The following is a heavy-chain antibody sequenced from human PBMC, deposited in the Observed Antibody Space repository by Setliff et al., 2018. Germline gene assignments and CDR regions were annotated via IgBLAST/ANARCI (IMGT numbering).Heavy chain of an antibody. D-gene: IGHD6-19*01. V-gene: IGHV4-4*02. CDR3: ARGGRVSSGWYEARWGRVDLDY. Sequence: PSETLSLTCAVSGGSISSSNWWSWVRQPPGKGLEWIGEIYQSGTTNYNPSLKSRVTMFFGESKNQFSLKLRSVTAADTAVYYCARGGRVSSGWYEARWGRVDLDYWGQGTLVTVSS. CDR1: GGSISSSNW. CDR2: IYQSGTT. J-gene: IGHJ4*02.